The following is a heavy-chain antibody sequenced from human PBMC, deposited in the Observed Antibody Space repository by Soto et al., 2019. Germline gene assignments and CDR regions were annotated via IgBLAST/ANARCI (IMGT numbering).Heavy chain of an antibody. Sequence: LRLSCAASGFTFSSYWMSWVRQAPGKGLEWVANIKQDGSEKYYVDSVKGRFTISRDNAKNSLYLQMNSLRAEDTAVYYCARERFTMIVPGDAFDIWGQGTMVTVS. D-gene: IGHD3-22*01. CDR2: IKQDGSEK. V-gene: IGHV3-7*01. CDR1: GFTFSSYW. CDR3: ARERFTMIVPGDAFDI. J-gene: IGHJ3*02.